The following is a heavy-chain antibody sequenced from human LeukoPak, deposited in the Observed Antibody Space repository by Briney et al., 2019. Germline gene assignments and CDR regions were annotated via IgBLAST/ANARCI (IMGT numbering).Heavy chain of an antibody. V-gene: IGHV4-4*07. D-gene: IGHD3-3*01. CDR3: ASTYYDFWSGYSYLDY. CDR1: GGSISSYY. Sequence: KPSETLSLTCTVSGGSISSYYWSWIRQPAGKGLEWIGRIYTSGSTNYNPSLKSRVTMSVDTSKNQFSLKLSSVTAADTAVYYCASTYYDFWSGYSYLDYWGQGILVTVSS. J-gene: IGHJ4*02. CDR2: IYTSGST.